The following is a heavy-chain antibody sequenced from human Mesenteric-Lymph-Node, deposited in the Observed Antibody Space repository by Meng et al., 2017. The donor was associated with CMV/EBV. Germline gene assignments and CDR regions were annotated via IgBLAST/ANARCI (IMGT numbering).Heavy chain of an antibody. D-gene: IGHD2-2*01. CDR1: GSIFNNYV. CDR2: IIPILDTA. Sequence: SVKVSCKASGSIFNNYVITWVRQAPGQGLEWMGGIIPILDTANYAQKFRGRVTITTDESTRTAYMELSSLRSEDTAVYYCATDLYCSSSTCYYHYGLDVWGQGTTVTVSS. CDR3: ATDLYCSSSTCYYHYGLDV. J-gene: IGHJ6*02. V-gene: IGHV1-69*05.